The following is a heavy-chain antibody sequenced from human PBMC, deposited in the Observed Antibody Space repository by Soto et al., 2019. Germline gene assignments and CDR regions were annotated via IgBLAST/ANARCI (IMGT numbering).Heavy chain of an antibody. CDR3: ARALYGGNSFGVLVY. V-gene: IGHV3-33*01. J-gene: IGHJ4*02. CDR2: IWYDGSNK. Sequence: PGGSLRLSRAASGFTFSSYGVHWVRQAPGKGLEWVAVIWYDGSNKYYADSVKGRFTISRDNSKNTLYLQMNSLRAEDTAVYYCARALYGGNSFGVLVYWGQGTLVTVSS. D-gene: IGHD4-17*01. CDR1: GFTFSSYG.